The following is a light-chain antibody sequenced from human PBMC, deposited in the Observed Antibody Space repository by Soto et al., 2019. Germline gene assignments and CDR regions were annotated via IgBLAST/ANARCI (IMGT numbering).Light chain of an antibody. CDR1: QGISNY. CDR2: VAS. J-gene: IGKJ1*01. Sequence: DIQMTQSPSSLSASVGDRVTITCRASQGISNYLAWYQQQPGKVPKLLIYVASTLQSGVPSRFSGSGSGTDLTLTISSLQPEDVANSSCQKYNSAPWTFGQGTKVEIK. V-gene: IGKV1-27*01. CDR3: QKYNSAPWT.